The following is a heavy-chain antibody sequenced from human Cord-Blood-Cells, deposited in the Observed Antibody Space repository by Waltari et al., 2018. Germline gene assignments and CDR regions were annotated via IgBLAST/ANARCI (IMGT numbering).Heavy chain of an antibody. J-gene: IGHJ4*02. CDR2: ISLLWRTA. Sequence: QVQLVQSGAEVQKPGSSVKVSCKASGGTFSSYAISWVRQAPGQVLEWMAVISLLWRTADAAHKGQGRVTRPADECTSTAYMGLSCLRSQDTAVYSGARLLQGRVPNSSADCCDYRCQGTLVTVSS. CDR3: ARLLQGRVPNSSADCCDY. D-gene: IGHD6-25*01. V-gene: IGHV1-69*01. CDR1: GGTFSSYA.